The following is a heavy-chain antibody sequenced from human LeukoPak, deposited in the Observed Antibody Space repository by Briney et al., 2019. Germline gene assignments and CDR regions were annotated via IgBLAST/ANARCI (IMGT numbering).Heavy chain of an antibody. D-gene: IGHD3-22*01. CDR1: GYTFTGYY. J-gene: IGHJ6*02. Sequence: ASAKVSCKASGYTFTGYYMHWVRQATGQGLEWMGWMNPNSGNTGYAQKFQGRVTMTRNTSISTAYMELSSLRSEDTAVYYCARGYDSSGYYLYYYYYGMDVWGQGTTVTVSS. V-gene: IGHV1-8*02. CDR3: ARGYDSSGYYLYYYYYGMDV. CDR2: MNPNSGNT.